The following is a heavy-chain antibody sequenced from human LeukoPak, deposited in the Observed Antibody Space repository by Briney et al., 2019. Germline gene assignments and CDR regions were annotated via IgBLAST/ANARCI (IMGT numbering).Heavy chain of an antibody. V-gene: IGHV4-4*02. D-gene: IGHD3-10*01. CDR2: IYHSGST. CDR3: ARDQTDMVRGVPWGMDV. J-gene: IGHJ6*02. Sequence: NPSGTLSLTCAVSGGSISSSNWWSWVRQPPGKGLEWIGEIYHSGSTNYNPSLKSRVTISVDKSRNQFSLKLSSVTAADTAVYYCARDQTDMVRGVPWGMDVWGQGTTVAVSS. CDR1: GGSISSSNW.